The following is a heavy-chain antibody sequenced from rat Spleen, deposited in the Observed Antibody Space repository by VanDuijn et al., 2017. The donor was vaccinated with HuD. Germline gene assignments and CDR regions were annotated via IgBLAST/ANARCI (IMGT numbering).Heavy chain of an antibody. CDR2: ISYGDSSGHSST. J-gene: IGHJ2*01. Sequence: EVLLMESGGGLVQPGRSLKLSCAASGFNFNDYWMGWVRQAPTKGLEWVATISYGDSSGHSSTYYRDSVKGRFTISRDNAKSTRYLQMDSLRSEDTATYYCASRDYWGQGVMVTVSS. CDR3: ASRDY. CDR1: GFNFNDYW. V-gene: IGHV5-29*01.